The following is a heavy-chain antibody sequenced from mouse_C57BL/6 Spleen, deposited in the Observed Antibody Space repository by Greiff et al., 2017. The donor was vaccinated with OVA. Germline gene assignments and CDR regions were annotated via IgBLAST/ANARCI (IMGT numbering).Heavy chain of an antibody. CDR3: ARKGGITTLDY. J-gene: IGHJ2*01. Sequence: VKLQQPGAELVRPGTSVKLSCKASGYTFTSYWMHWVKQRPGQGLEWIGVIDPSDSYTNYNQKFKGKATLTVDTSSSTAYMQLSSLTSEDSAVYYCARKGGITTLDYWGQGTTLTVSS. D-gene: IGHD1-1*01. CDR1: GYTFTSYW. V-gene: IGHV1-59*01. CDR2: IDPSDSYT.